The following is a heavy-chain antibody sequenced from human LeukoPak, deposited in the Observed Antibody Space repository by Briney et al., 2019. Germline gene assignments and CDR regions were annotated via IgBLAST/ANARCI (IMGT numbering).Heavy chain of an antibody. Sequence: ASVKVSCKASGYTFTSYDINWVRQATGQGLEWMGWMNPNSGNTGYAQKFQGRVTMTRNTSISTAYMELSRLRSDDTPVYYCARGNSAAGTSASGYWGQGTLVTVSS. V-gene: IGHV1-8*01. CDR1: GYTFTSYD. CDR2: MNPNSGNT. CDR3: ARGNSAAGTSASGY. J-gene: IGHJ4*02. D-gene: IGHD6-13*01.